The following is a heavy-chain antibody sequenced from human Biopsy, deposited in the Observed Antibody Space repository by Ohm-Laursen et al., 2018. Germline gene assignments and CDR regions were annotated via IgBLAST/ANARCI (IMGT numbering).Heavy chain of an antibody. V-gene: IGHV4-31*02. Sequence: SQTLSLTWTVSGASILSGGHFWNWIRQHPGKGLEWIGTIFYSANTYYNPSLKSRVTISVDTSKNQFSLKLSSVTAADTAVYYCARRGSGDYFPTFFDFWGQGALVTVSS. J-gene: IGHJ4*02. D-gene: IGHD5-12*01. CDR1: GASILSGGHF. CDR3: ARRGSGDYFPTFFDF. CDR2: IFYSANT.